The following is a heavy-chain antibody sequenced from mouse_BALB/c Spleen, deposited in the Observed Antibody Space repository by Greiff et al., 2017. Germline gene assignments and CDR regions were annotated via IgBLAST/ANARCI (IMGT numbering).Heavy chain of an antibody. CDR1: GFSLTSYG. D-gene: IGHD2-2*01. CDR2: IWSGGST. V-gene: IGHV2-2*02. CDR3: AKGGYRVAMDY. J-gene: IGHJ4*01. Sequence: VKLMESGPGLVQPSQSLSITCTVSGFSLTSYGVHWVRQSPGKGLEWLGVIWSGGSTDYNAAFISRLSISKDNSKSQVFFKMNSLQANDTAMYYCAKGGYRVAMDYWGQGTSVTVSS.